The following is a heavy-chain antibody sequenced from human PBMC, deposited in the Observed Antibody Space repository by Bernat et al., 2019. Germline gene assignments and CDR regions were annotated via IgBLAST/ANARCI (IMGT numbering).Heavy chain of an antibody. CDR3: AKDRTDSGYDPGDHWFDY. Sequence: QVQLVESGGGVVQPGRSLRLSCAASGFTFSSYGMHWVRQAPGKGLEWVAVISYDGSNKYYAQYMKGRLTITRDNSKNALYKQMNSTRAEDTAVYYCAKDRTDSGYDPGDHWFDYWGQGTLVTVSS. J-gene: IGHJ4*02. CDR1: GFTFSSYG. CDR2: ISYDGSNK. D-gene: IGHD5-12*01. V-gene: IGHV3-30*18.